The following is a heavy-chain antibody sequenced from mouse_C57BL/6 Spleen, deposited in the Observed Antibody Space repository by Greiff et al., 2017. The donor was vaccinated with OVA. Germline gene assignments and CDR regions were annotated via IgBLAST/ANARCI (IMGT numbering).Heavy chain of an antibody. V-gene: IGHV1-26*01. CDR1: GYTFTDYY. Sequence: VQLQQSGPELVKPGASVKISCKASGYTFTDYYMNWVKQSHGKSLEWIGDINPNNGGTSYNQKFKGKATLTVDKSSSTAYMELRSLTSEDSAVYYCARRGPRYYDSLAMDYWGQGTSVTVSS. CDR3: ARRGPRYYDSLAMDY. D-gene: IGHD2-4*01. CDR2: INPNNGGT. J-gene: IGHJ4*01.